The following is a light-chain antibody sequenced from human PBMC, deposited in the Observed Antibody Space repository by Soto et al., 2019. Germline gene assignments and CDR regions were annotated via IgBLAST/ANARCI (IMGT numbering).Light chain of an antibody. CDR2: GAS. V-gene: IGKV1-12*01. CDR1: QNINGW. Sequence: DIRMTQSPSSVSASVGDRVTITCRADQNINGWLAWYQQKPGRAPQLLISGASTLKTGVPSRFSGTSFGTSFTLTISSLQPEDFATYYCQQGDNLPFTFGPGTRVDFK. CDR3: QQGDNLPFT. J-gene: IGKJ3*01.